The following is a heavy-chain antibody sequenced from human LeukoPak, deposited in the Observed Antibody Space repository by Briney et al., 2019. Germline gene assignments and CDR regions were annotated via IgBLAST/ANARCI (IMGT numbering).Heavy chain of an antibody. CDR1: GGSISSYY. D-gene: IGHD5-24*01. V-gene: IGHV4-59*01. J-gene: IGHJ4*02. Sequence: PSETLSPTCTLPGGSISSYYWSWIRPPPGKGLEWVGYAYYSGSTNYNPALKSRATIPVATSKNQFSLRLSSATAATTTGCYCARERRDGYKVYFDYWGQGTLVTVSS. CDR3: ARERRDGYKVYFDY. CDR2: AYYSGST.